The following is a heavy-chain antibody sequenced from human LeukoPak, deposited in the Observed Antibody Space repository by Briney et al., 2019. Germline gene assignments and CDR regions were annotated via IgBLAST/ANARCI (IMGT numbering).Heavy chain of an antibody. D-gene: IGHD1-1*01. V-gene: IGHV1-69*05. Sequence: GASVKVSCKASGGTFSSYAISWVRPAPGQGLEWMGRIIPIFGTADYAQTFQGRVTITTDESTSAAYMELSSLRSEGTAVYYGARCVRTSLYYYYYMDVWGKGITVTVSS. CDR3: ARCVRTSLYYYYYMDV. J-gene: IGHJ6*03. CDR1: GGTFSSYA. CDR2: IIPIFGTA.